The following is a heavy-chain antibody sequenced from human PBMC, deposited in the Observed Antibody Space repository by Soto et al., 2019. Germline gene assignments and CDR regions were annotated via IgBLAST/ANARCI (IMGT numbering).Heavy chain of an antibody. CDR3: ARDRDYGDYEVYYYYGMDV. CDR1: GFTFSSYA. Sequence: GGSLRLSCAASGFTFSSYAMSWVRQAPGKGLGWISAITNSGGSTYYADSVKGRFTISRDNAKNSLYLQMNSLRAEDTAVYYCARDRDYGDYEVYYYYGMDVWGQGTTVTVSS. CDR2: ITNSGGST. V-gene: IGHV3-23*01. D-gene: IGHD4-17*01. J-gene: IGHJ6*02.